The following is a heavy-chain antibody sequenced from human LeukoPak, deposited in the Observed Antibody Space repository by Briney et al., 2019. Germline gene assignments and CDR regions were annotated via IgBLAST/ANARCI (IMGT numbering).Heavy chain of an antibody. CDR3: ARGAVAYGSGTAFDY. CDR2: INHSGST. D-gene: IGHD3-10*01. J-gene: IGHJ4*02. CDR1: GFTFSSYA. V-gene: IGHV4-34*01. Sequence: GSLRLSCAASGFTFSSYAMSWVRQPTGKGLEWIGEINHSGSTNYNPSLKSRVTISVDTSKNQFSLKLSSVTATDTAVYYCARGAVAYGSGTAFDYWGQGTLVTVSS.